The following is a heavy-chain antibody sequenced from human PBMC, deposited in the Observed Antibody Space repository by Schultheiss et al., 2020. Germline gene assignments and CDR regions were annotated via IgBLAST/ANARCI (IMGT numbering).Heavy chain of an antibody. V-gene: IGHV1-69*02. CDR2: IIPILGIA. J-gene: IGHJ4*02. CDR1: GGTFSSYT. CDR3: ATAPDSTTVTTFRDY. D-gene: IGHD4-17*01. Sequence: SVKVSCKASGGTFSSYTISWVRQAPGQGLEWMGRIIPILGIANYAQKFQGRVTITADESTSTAYMELSSLRSEDTAVYYCATAPDSTTVTTFRDYWGQGTLVTVSS.